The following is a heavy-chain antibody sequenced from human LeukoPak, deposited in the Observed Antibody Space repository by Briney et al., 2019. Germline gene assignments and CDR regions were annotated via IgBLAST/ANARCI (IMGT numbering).Heavy chain of an antibody. CDR1: GFTFDNYD. J-gene: IGHJ3*02. Sequence: PGGSLRLSCVASGFTFDNYDMNWVRQVPGKGLEWVSGINWNGHTTSYGDSVKGRFITSRDSAKNSLYLQMNSLRAEDTALYYCAREGSRSADGFDIWGQGTMVTVSS. V-gene: IGHV3-20*04. CDR2: INWNGHTT. D-gene: IGHD6-25*01. CDR3: AREGSRSADGFDI.